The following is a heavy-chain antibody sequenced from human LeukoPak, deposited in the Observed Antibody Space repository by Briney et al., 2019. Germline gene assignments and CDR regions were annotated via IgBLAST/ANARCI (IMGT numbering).Heavy chain of an antibody. CDR3: ARVMELQPDRSFDS. CDR2: IYSSGST. D-gene: IGHD1-7*01. V-gene: IGHV4-4*07. CDR1: GDSITGYY. Sequence: SETLSLTGTVSGDSITGYYWSWIRQAAGKGLEWIGRIYSSGSTNYNASLKSRVTMSVDTSKNQFSLRLSSVTAADTAVYYCARVMELQPDRSFDSWGQGTLVTVSS. J-gene: IGHJ4*02.